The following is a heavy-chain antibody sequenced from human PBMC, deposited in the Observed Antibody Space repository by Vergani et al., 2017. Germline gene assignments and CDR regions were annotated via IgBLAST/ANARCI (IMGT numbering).Heavy chain of an antibody. J-gene: IGHJ4*02. D-gene: IGHD3-22*01. CDR2: ISWNIGSI. Sequence: EVQLVEYGGGLVQPGRSLRLSCAASGFTFDDYAMHWVRQAPGKGLEWVSGISWNIGSIGYAASVKGRFPISRDTAKNSLYLQMNSLRAEDTAVYYCARGRGWGEYYYDSSGYINWGQGTLVTVSS. CDR3: ARGRGWGEYYYDSSGYIN. V-gene: IGHV3-9*01. CDR1: GFTFDDYA.